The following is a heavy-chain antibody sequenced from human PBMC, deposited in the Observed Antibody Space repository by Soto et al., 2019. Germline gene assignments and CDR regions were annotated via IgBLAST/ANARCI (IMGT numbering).Heavy chain of an antibody. Sequence: PSATLSLTCTVSGGSVRSDSHYWSWIRQPPGKGLEWIGYIYNSGRNNDNPSLKSRVTISVDTSKNQLSLKLSSVTAADTAVYYCARELVRRGIAVAGERSAHYFDYWGQGTLVTVSS. CDR2: IYNSGRN. J-gene: IGHJ4*02. D-gene: IGHD6-19*01. CDR1: GGSVRSDSHY. CDR3: ARELVRRGIAVAGERSAHYFDY. V-gene: IGHV4-61*01.